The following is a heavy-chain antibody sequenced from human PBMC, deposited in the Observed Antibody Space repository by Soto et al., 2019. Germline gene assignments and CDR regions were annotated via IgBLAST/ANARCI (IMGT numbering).Heavy chain of an antibody. V-gene: IGHV2-5*02. J-gene: IGHJ4*02. Sequence: QITLKESGPTLVKPTQTLTLTCTFSGFSLSTSGVGVGWIRQPPGKALEWLALIYWDADKRYRPSLKHRLTITEDTSTHRVVLTMTNMDPVDTATYYRAHGSYDILTGSGFDFDYSGQGTLVTVSS. CDR3: AHGSYDILTGSGFDFDY. CDR1: GFSLSTSGVG. D-gene: IGHD3-9*01. CDR2: IYWDADK.